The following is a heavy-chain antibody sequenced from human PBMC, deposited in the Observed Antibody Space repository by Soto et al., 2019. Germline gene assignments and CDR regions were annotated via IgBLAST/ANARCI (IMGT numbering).Heavy chain of an antibody. CDR1: GFTFSSYA. V-gene: IGHV3-30-3*01. Sequence: GGSLRLSCAASGFTFSSYAMHWVRQAPGKGLEWVAVVSYDGSNKYYADSVKGRFTISRDNSKNTLYLQMNSLRAEDTAVYYCARDNSQKLAYYYYYGMDVWGQGTTVTVSS. D-gene: IGHD6-13*01. CDR2: VSYDGSNK. CDR3: ARDNSQKLAYYYYYGMDV. J-gene: IGHJ6*02.